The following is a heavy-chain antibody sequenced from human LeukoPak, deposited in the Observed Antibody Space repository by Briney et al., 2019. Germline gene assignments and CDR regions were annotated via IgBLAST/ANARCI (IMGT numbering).Heavy chain of an antibody. CDR3: AELGITMIGGV. V-gene: IGHV3-48*03. J-gene: IGHJ6*04. CDR2: ISSSGSTI. Sequence: QAGGFLRLSCAASGFTFSSYEMNWVRQAPGKGLEWVSYISSSGSTIYYADSVKGRFTISRDNAKNSLYLQMNSLRAEDTAVYYCAELGITMIGGVWGKGTTVTISS. D-gene: IGHD3-10*02. CDR1: GFTFSSYE.